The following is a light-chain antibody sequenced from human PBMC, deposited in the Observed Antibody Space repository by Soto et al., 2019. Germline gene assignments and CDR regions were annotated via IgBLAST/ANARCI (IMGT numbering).Light chain of an antibody. Sequence: QSVLTQAPSVSGTPGQRVTISCSGGSSNIGSNVVNWYQQLPGTAPKLLIYSNNQRPSGVPDRFSGSESGTSASLAISGLQSEDEADYYCAAWDDSLNGLVFGGGTKVTVL. J-gene: IGLJ3*02. V-gene: IGLV1-44*01. CDR1: SSNIGSNV. CDR2: SNN. CDR3: AAWDDSLNGLV.